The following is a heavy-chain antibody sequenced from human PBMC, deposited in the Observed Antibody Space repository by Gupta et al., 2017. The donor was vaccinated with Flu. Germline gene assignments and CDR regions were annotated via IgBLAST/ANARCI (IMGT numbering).Heavy chain of an antibody. V-gene: IGHV3-33*01. D-gene: IGHD6-6*01. CDR3: ARAMYSSSSKSVVRGTQPYGMDV. CDR2: IWYDGSNK. J-gene: IGHJ6*02. Sequence: QVQLVESGGGVVQPGRSLRLSCAASGFTFSSYGMHWVSQAPGKGLEWVAVIWYDGSNKYYADSVKGRFTISRDNSKNTLYLQMNSLRAEDTAVYYCARAMYSSSSKSVVRGTQPYGMDVWGQGTTVTVSS. CDR1: GFTFSSYG.